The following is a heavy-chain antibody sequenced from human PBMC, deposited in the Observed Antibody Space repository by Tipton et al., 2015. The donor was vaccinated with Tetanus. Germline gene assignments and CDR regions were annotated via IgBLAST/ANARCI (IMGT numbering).Heavy chain of an antibody. CDR2: VYHSGST. Sequence: TLSLTCTVSGGSVSRSSHYWTWIRQPPGKELEWVGYVYHSGSTNYNPSLKSRATISVDRSKNQFSLKLSSVTAADTAVYFCARGGTMVHGVILQDHFYYWGQGTLVTVSS. CDR3: ARGGTMVHGVILQDHFYY. CDR1: GGSVSRSSHY. D-gene: IGHD3-10*01. J-gene: IGHJ4*02. V-gene: IGHV4-61*01.